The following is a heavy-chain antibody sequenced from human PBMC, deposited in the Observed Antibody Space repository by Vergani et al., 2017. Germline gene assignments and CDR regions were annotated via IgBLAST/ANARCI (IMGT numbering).Heavy chain of an antibody. CDR1: GGSISSYY. D-gene: IGHD3-22*01. J-gene: IGHJ5*02. CDR2: IYYSGST. Sequence: QVQLQESGPGLVKPSETLSLTCTVSGGSISSYYWSWIRQPPGKGLEWIGYIYYSGSTNYNPSLKSRVTISVDTSKNQFSLKLSSVTAADTAVYYCARELKGGAKWYSSGYYYSNWFDPWGQGTLVTVSS. CDR3: ARELKGGAKWYSSGYYYSNWFDP. V-gene: IGHV4-59*01.